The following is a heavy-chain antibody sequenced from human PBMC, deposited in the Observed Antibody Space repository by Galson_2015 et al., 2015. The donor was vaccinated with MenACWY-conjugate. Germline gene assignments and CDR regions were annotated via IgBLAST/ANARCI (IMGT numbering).Heavy chain of an antibody. J-gene: IGHJ3*02. V-gene: IGHV4-39*01. CDR3: ARHESRPGNRQDAFDI. CDR2: IYYSGST. Sequence: SETLSLTCTVSGGSISSSSYYWGWIRQPPGKGLEWIGSIYYSGSTYYNPSLKSRVTISVDTSKNQFSLKLSSVTAADTAVYYCARHESRPGNRQDAFDIWGQGTMVTVSS. D-gene: IGHD1-1*01. CDR1: GGSISSSSYY.